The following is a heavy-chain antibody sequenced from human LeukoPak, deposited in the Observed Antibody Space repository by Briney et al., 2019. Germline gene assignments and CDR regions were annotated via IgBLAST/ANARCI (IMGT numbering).Heavy chain of an antibody. V-gene: IGHV4-4*07. CDR2: IYTSGSI. CDR3: AREGGSGSYYNGDFDY. CDR1: GGSISSYY. Sequence: PSETLSLTCTVSGGSISSYYWSWIRQPAGKGLEWIGRIYTSGSITYNPSLKSRVSMSVDTSKNQFSLKLSSVTAADTAVYYCAREGGSGSYYNGDFDYWGQGTLVTVSS. D-gene: IGHD3-10*01. J-gene: IGHJ4*02.